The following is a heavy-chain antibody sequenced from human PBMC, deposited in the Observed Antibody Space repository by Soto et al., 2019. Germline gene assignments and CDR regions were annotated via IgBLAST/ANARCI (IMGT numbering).Heavy chain of an antibody. V-gene: IGHV1-8*01. CDR2: MNPNSGNT. J-gene: IGHJ3*02. D-gene: IGHD4-4*01. Sequence: ASVKVSCKASGYTFTSYDINWVRQATGQGLEWMGWMNPNSGNTDYAQKFQGRVTMTRNTSISTAYMELSSLRSEDTAVYYCARGATVTDNDAFDIWGQGTMVTVSS. CDR1: GYTFTSYD. CDR3: ARGATVTDNDAFDI.